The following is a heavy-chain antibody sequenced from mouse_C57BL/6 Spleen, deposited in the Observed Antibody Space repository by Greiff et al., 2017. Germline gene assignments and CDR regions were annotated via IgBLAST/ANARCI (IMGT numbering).Heavy chain of an antibody. D-gene: IGHD1-1*01. Sequence: EVHLVESGAELVKPGASVKLSCTASGFNIKDYYMHWVKQRTEQGLEWIGRIDPEDGETKYAPKFQGKATITADTSSNTAYLQLSSLTSEDTAVYYCARAYGSSYWYFDVWGTGTTVTVSS. V-gene: IGHV14-2*01. CDR1: GFNIKDYY. CDR2: IDPEDGET. J-gene: IGHJ1*03. CDR3: ARAYGSSYWYFDV.